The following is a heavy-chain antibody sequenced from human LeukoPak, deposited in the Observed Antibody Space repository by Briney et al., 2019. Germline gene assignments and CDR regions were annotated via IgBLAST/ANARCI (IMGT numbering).Heavy chain of an antibody. Sequence: GGSLRLSCAASGFTFSSYEMNWVRQAPGKGLEWVSYTSSSDNTIYYADSVKGRFTISRDNAKNSLSLQMNSLRAEDTAVYYCARVGAVAASGLGYWGQGTLVTVSS. CDR3: ARVGAVAASGLGY. J-gene: IGHJ4*02. CDR2: TSSSDNTI. D-gene: IGHD6-19*01. CDR1: GFTFSSYE. V-gene: IGHV3-48*03.